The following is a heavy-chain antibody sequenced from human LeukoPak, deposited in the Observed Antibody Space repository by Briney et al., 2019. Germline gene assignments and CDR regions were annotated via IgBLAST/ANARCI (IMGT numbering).Heavy chain of an antibody. CDR1: GFTFSSYA. CDR3: AKDDRITMVRGVVTGFDY. D-gene: IGHD3-10*01. Sequence: GGSLRLSCAASGFTFSSYAMTWVRQAPGKGLEWVSAISGSGGSKYYADSVKGRFTISRDNSKSTLYLQMNSLRAEDTAVYYCAKDDRITMVRGVVTGFDYWGQGTLVTVSS. J-gene: IGHJ4*02. V-gene: IGHV3-23*01. CDR2: ISGSGGSK.